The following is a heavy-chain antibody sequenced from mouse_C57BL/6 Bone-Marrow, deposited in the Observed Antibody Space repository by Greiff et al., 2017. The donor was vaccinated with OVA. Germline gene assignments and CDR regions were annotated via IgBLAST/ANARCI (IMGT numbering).Heavy chain of an antibody. J-gene: IGHJ3*01. CDR3: ARLTGRGDFAY. D-gene: IGHD4-1*01. CDR1: GYTFTSYW. V-gene: IGHV1-69*01. Sequence: VQLQQPGAELVMPGASVKLSCKASGYTFTSYWMHWVKQRPGQGLEWIGEIDPSDSYTNYNQKFKGKSTLTVDKSSNTAYMQLSSLTSEDSAVYYCARLTGRGDFAYGGQGTLVTVSA. CDR2: IDPSDSYT.